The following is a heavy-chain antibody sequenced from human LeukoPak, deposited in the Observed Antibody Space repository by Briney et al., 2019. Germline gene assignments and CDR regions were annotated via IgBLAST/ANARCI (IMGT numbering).Heavy chain of an antibody. V-gene: IGHV4-61*01. Sequence: SETLSLTCSVSGGSVSSGSYYWSWIRQPPGKGLEWTGYIYYSGSTNYNPSLKSRVTISVDTSKNQFSLKLSSVTAADTAVYYCARDSGSGLDYWGQGTLVTVSS. J-gene: IGHJ4*02. D-gene: IGHD6-19*01. CDR3: ARDSGSGLDY. CDR1: GGSVSSGSYY. CDR2: IYYSGST.